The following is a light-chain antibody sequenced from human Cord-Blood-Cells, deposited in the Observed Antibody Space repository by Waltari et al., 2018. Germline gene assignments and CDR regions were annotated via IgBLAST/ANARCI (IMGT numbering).Light chain of an antibody. Sequence: QSALPQPASVSGSPGQSITISCTGTSRDVGGYNYVSWYQQHPGKAPKLMFYDVSNRPSGVSNRFSGSKSGNTASLTISGLQAEDEADYYCSSYTSSSTLVFGGGTKLTVL. CDR1: SRDVGGYNY. V-gene: IGLV2-14*01. CDR2: DVS. CDR3: SSYTSSSTLV. J-gene: IGLJ2*01.